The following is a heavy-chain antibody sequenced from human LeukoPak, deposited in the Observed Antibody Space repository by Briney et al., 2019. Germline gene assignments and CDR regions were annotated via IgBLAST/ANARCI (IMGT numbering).Heavy chain of an antibody. V-gene: IGHV3-30*02. J-gene: IGHJ6*03. Sequence: GGSLRLSCAASGFTFRGYGMHWVRQAPGKGLDWVAFIGYDGNNKYYVDSVKGRFTISRDNSRSTLYLRMNSLRGEDTAVYYCAKDRGTWYYMDVWGKGTTVTVSS. D-gene: IGHD3-10*01. CDR1: GFTFRGYG. CDR2: IGYDGNNK. CDR3: AKDRGTWYYMDV.